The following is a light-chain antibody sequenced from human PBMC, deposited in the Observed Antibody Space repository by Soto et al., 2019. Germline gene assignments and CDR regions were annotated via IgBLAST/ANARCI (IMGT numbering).Light chain of an antibody. J-gene: IGKJ1*01. CDR3: QQYNAYPWT. CDR1: QSISSW. Sequence: DIQMTESPSTLSASAGDRVTITCRASQSISSWLAWYQQKPGKAPKLLIYKASTLESGVPSNFSGSGSGTEFSLTISSLQPEDFATHYCQQYNAYPWTFGQATKVDIK. CDR2: KAS. V-gene: IGKV1-5*03.